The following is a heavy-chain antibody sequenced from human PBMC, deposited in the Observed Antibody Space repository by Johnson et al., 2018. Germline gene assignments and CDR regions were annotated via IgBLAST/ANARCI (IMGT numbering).Heavy chain of an antibody. Sequence: VQLVESGPGLVKPSDTLSLMCTVSGGSISSYYYHWIRQSPGKGLEWIGYMYHSGGTNYNPSLNGRVTISLDTSKNQFSLKLSSVTAADTAVYYCARGRGTGSYSQAYLDHWGQGTLVTVSS. CDR1: GGSISSYY. CDR3: ARGRGTGSYSQAYLDH. CDR2: MYHSGGT. V-gene: IGHV4-59*01. J-gene: IGHJ1*01. D-gene: IGHD3-3*02.